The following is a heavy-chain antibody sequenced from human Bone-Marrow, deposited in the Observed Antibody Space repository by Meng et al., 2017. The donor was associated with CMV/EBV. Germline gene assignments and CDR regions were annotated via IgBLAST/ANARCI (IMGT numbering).Heavy chain of an antibody. CDR3: ARDSGQYDFWSGYYGGDWFDP. CDR1: GFTFRSYW. V-gene: IGHV3-7*01. D-gene: IGHD3-3*01. CDR2: IKQDGSEK. Sequence: GESLKISCAASGFTFRSYWMSWVRQAPGKGLEWVANIKQDGSEKYYVDSVKGRFTISRDNAKNSLYLQMNSLRAEDTAVYYCARDSGQYDFWSGYYGGDWFDPWGQGTLVTVSS. J-gene: IGHJ5*02.